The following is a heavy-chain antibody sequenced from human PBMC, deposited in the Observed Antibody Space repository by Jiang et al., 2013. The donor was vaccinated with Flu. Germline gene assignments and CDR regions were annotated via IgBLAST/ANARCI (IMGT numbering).Heavy chain of an antibody. Sequence: SGYTFTGYYMHWVRQAPGQGLEWMGRINPNSGGTNYAQKFQGRVTMTRDTSISTAYMELSRLRSDDTAVYYCATNLEYSSFHPYWGQGTLVTVSS. CDR2: INPNSGGT. J-gene: IGHJ4*02. D-gene: IGHD6-6*01. CDR1: GYTFTGYY. V-gene: IGHV1-2*06. CDR3: ATNLEYSSFHPY.